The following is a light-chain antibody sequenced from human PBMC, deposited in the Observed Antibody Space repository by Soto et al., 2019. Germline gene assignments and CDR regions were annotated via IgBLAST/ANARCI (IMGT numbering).Light chain of an antibody. V-gene: IGKV4-1*01. CDR2: WAS. CDR3: QQYYSTPFT. J-gene: IGKJ4*01. CDR1: QSVLYSSNNKNY. Sequence: DIVMTQSPDSLAVSLGERATINCKSSQSVLYSSNNKNYLAWYQQKTGQPPKLLIYWASTRESGVPDRFSGSGSGTDFTLHISSLQAEDVAVYYCQQYYSTPFTFGGGTKVEIK.